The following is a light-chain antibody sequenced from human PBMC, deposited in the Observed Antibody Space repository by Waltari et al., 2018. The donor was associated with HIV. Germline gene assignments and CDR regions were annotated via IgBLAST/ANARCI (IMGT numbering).Light chain of an antibody. CDR1: QNINSW. Sequence: DFQMTQSPSTLSASVGDRVTITCRASQNINSWLAWYQQKPGKAPKLLIYKASSLESGVPSRFSGSKSGTEFTLTLSSLQPDDFATYYCQQYNSDSTFGQGTKVEIK. CDR3: QQYNSDST. J-gene: IGKJ1*01. V-gene: IGKV1-5*03. CDR2: KAS.